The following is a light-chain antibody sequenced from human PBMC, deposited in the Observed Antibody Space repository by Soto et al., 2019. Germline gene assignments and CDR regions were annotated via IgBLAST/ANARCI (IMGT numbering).Light chain of an antibody. CDR2: ADS. CDR3: QQRYNWPIT. Sequence: EVVLTQSPATLSLSPGQRATLSSRASLSVSSYLAWYQQKPGQAPRLLIYADSNRAPGIPARFSGSGSGTAVTLTISSLEHEDFSVYYCQQRYNWPITFGQGTRLEIK. V-gene: IGKV3-11*01. J-gene: IGKJ5*01. CDR1: LSVSSY.